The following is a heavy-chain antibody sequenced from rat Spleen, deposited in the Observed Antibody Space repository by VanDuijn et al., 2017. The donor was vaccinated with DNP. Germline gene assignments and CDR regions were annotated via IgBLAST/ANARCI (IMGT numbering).Heavy chain of an antibody. J-gene: IGHJ2*01. CDR2: ISYEGSST. Sequence: EVQLVESGGGLVQPGRSLKLSCAASGFTFSDYYMAWVRQAPKKGLEWVASISYEGSSTYYGDSVKGRFTISRDNAKSTLYLQMNSLRSEDTATYYCARHTTGIFDYWGQGVMVTVSS. D-gene: IGHD1-9*01. CDR3: ARHTTGIFDY. CDR1: GFTFSDYY. V-gene: IGHV5-22*01.